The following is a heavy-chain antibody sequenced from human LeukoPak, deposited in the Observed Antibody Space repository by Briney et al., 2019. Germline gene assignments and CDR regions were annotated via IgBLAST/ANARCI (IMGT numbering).Heavy chain of an antibody. CDR2: IWYDGSNK. D-gene: IGHD2-21*02. Sequence: GRSLRLSCAASGFTFSSYGMHWVRQAPGKGLEWVAVIWYDGSNKYYADSVKGRFTTSRDNSKNTLYLQMNSLRAEDTAVYYCARERVVTATDAFDIWGQGTMVTVSS. CDR1: GFTFSSYG. V-gene: IGHV3-33*01. CDR3: ARERVVTATDAFDI. J-gene: IGHJ3*02.